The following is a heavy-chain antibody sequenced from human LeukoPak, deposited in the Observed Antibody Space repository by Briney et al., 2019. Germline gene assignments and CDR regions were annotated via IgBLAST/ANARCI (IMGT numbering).Heavy chain of an antibody. V-gene: IGHV1-3*01. CDR3: ATLGDSGSFDY. J-gene: IGHJ4*02. Sequence: ASVKVSCKASGYIFTSYAMHWVRQAPGQRLEWMGWINGGNDNTKYSQKFQGGVTITRDTSASTAYMELSSLTSEDTAVYYCATLGDSGSFDYWGQGTLVTVSS. CDR2: INGGNDNT. CDR1: GYIFTSYA. D-gene: IGHD3-10*01.